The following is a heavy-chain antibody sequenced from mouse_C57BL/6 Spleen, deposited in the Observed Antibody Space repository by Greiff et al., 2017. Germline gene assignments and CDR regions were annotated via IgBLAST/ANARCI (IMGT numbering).Heavy chain of an antibody. J-gene: IGHJ2*01. CDR2: IDPSDSYP. D-gene: IGHD1-1*01. CDR3: AREYGSSFFDY. CDR1: GYTFTSYW. Sequence: VQLQQPGAELVKPGASVKLSCKASGYTFTSYWMQWVKQRPGQGLEWIGEIDPSDSYPNYNQKFKGKATLTVDTSSSTAYMQLSSLTSEDSAVYYCAREYGSSFFDYWGQGTTLTVSS. V-gene: IGHV1-50*01.